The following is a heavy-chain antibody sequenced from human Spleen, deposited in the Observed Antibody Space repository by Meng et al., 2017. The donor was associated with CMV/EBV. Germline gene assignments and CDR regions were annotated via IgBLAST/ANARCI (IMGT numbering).Heavy chain of an antibody. CDR2: IYYSGST. CDR3: ARVTYCGSRSYCSGLDDAFDI. D-gene: IGHD2-2*01. Sequence: SETLSLSCTVSGGSVSSGSYYWSWIRQPPGKGLEWIGYIYYSGSTNYNPSLKSRVTISVETPKNQFSLKLSSVTAADTAVYYCARVTYCGSRSYCSGLDDAFDIWGQGTMVTVSS. V-gene: IGHV4-61*01. J-gene: IGHJ3*02. CDR1: GGSVSSGSYY.